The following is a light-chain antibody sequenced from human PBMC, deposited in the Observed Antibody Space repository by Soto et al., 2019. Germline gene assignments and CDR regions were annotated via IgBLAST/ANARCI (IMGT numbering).Light chain of an antibody. Sequence: EIVLTQSPATLSLSPGAGATLSCRASQSIISYLAWYQQKPGQAPRLLIYDTSNRATGIPARFSGSGSGTDVTLTISRLEPEDCAVYDCQQYGSSPITFGQGTRLEIK. CDR2: DTS. V-gene: IGKV3-11*01. CDR1: QSIISY. J-gene: IGKJ5*01. CDR3: QQYGSSPIT.